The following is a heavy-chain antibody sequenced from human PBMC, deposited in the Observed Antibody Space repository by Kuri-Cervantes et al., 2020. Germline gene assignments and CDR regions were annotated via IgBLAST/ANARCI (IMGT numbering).Heavy chain of an antibody. V-gene: IGHV3-30*03. J-gene: IGHJ5*02. CDR2: ISYDGSNK. Sequence: LSLTCAASGFTFSSYGMHWVRQAPGKGLEWVAVISYDGSNKYYADSVKGRFTISRDNSKNTLYLQMNSLRAEDTAVYYCARAPNPNRRYNWFDPWGQGTLVTVSS. D-gene: IGHD2/OR15-2a*01. CDR3: ARAPNPNRRYNWFDP. CDR1: GFTFSSYG.